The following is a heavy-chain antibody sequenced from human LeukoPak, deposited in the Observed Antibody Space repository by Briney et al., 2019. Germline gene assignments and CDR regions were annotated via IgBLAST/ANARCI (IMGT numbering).Heavy chain of an antibody. CDR2: IYPGDSDT. Sequence: GESLKISCKGSGYSFTSHWIGWVRQMPGKGLEWMGIIYPGDSDTRYSPSFEGQVTISADKSMSTAYLRWSSLKASDTAMYYCARRYCSSTSCQFFDYWGQGNLVTVSS. CDR1: GYSFTSHW. V-gene: IGHV5-51*01. CDR3: ARRYCSSTSCQFFDY. D-gene: IGHD2-2*01. J-gene: IGHJ4*02.